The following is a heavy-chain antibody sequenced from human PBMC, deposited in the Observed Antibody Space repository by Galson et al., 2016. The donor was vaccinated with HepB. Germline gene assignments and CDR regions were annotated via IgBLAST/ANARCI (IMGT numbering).Heavy chain of an antibody. CDR2: IYYSGST. V-gene: IGHV4-59*01. J-gene: IGHJ6*02. D-gene: IGHD3-22*01. CDR3: AASYYDSSGYLTRYYYYYGMDV. CDR1: GGSISSYY. Sequence: SETLSLTCSVSGGSISSYYWSWIRQPPGKGLEWIGYIYYSGSTNYNPSLKSRVTISVDTSKNQFSLKLSSVTAADTAVYYCAASYYDSSGYLTRYYYYYGMDVWGQGTTVTVSS.